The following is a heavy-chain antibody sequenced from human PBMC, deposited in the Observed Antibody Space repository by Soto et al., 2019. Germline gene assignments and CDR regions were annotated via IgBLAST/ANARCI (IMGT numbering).Heavy chain of an antibody. Sequence: EVQLVESGGGLVKPGGSLRLSCAASGFTFSNAWMNWVRQAPGKGLEWVGRIKSKTDGGTTDYAAPVKGRFTISRDYSKNTLYLQMNSLKTEDTAVYYCTTDSPPFVGALGYWGQGTLVTVSS. CDR3: TTDSPPFVGALGY. CDR1: GFTFSNAW. CDR2: IKSKTDGGTT. V-gene: IGHV3-15*07. J-gene: IGHJ4*02. D-gene: IGHD3-16*01.